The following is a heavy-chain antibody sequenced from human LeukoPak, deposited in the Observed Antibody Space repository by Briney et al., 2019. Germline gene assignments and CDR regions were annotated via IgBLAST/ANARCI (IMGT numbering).Heavy chain of an antibody. CDR2: INPNSGGT. CDR3: AREEWVITFGGRYYYMDV. CDR1: GYTFTGYY. J-gene: IGHJ6*03. V-gene: IGHV1-2*02. Sequence: ASVKVSCKASGYTFTGYYMHWVRQAPGQGLEWMGWINPNSGGTNYAQKFQGRVTMTRDTSISTAYMELSRLRSDDTAVYYCAREEWVITFGGRYYYMDVWGKGTTVTISS. D-gene: IGHD3-16*01.